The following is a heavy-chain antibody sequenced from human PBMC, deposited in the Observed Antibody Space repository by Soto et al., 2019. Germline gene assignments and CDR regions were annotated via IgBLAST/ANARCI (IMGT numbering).Heavy chain of an antibody. J-gene: IGHJ5*02. CDR1: GFIFRSYW. CDR3: VREQGWELRYNWFDP. V-gene: IGHV3-7*03. CDR2: IKKDGSET. D-gene: IGHD1-26*01. Sequence: PGGSLGLSCASSGFIFRSYWMSWVRQAPGKGLEWVANIKKDGSETYYGDSVKGRCTISRDNAKKSLFLQLKSLRADDTAVYYCVREQGWELRYNWFDPWGQGTQVTVSS.